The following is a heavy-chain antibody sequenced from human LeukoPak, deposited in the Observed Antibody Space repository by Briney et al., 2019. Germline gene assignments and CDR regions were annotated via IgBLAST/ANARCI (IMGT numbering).Heavy chain of an antibody. J-gene: IGHJ4*02. CDR3: ATGRRYGGKSGFDY. D-gene: IGHD4-23*01. CDR1: GYTLTELS. Sequence: ASVTVSCTVSGYTLTELSMHWVRQAPGKGLEWMGGFDPEDGETIYAQKFQGRVTMTEDTSTDTAYMELSSLRSEDTAVYYCATGRRYGGKSGFDYWGQGTLVTVSS. CDR2: FDPEDGET. V-gene: IGHV1-24*01.